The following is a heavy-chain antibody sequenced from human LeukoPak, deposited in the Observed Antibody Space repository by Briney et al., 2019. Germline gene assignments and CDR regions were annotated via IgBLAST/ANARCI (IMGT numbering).Heavy chain of an antibody. J-gene: IGHJ4*02. CDR1: GFTYSSYW. D-gene: IGHD5-18*01. CDR2: IKQDGSEI. CDR3: ARDTGGGYSCYDC. Sequence: GGSLRLSCADSGFTYSSYWMTWIRQAPGKELEWVANIKQDGSEIYYVDSVKGRFTISRDNAKSSLYLQMNSLRAEDTAVYYCARDTGGGYSCYDCWGQGTLVTVSS. V-gene: IGHV3-7*01.